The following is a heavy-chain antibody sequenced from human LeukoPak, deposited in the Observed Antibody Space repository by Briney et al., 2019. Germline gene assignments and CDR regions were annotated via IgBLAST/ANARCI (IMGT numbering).Heavy chain of an antibody. J-gene: IGHJ4*02. CDR1: GFTFSSYS. V-gene: IGHV3-48*04. Sequence: GGSLRLSCAASGFTFSSYSMNWVRQAPGKGLEWVSYISSSGGPMYYADSVKGRFTISRDNAKNSLYLQMNSLRAEDTAVYYCARSPPNYYDSNGYYSHYDYWGQGTLVTVSS. CDR3: ARSPPNYYDSNGYYSHYDY. D-gene: IGHD3-22*01. CDR2: ISSSGGPM.